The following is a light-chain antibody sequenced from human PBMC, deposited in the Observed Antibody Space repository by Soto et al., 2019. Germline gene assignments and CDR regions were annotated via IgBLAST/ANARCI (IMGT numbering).Light chain of an antibody. J-gene: IGKJ5*01. CDR3: LRGDT. CDR2: DAS. Sequence: EIVLTQSPATLSLSPGERATLSCRASQSVSSNLAWYQQKPGQAPRLLIYDASNRATGIPARFSGSGSGTDFTLTISMLEPEDFAVYYCLRGDTFGQGTRLEIK. CDR1: QSVSSN. V-gene: IGKV3-11*01.